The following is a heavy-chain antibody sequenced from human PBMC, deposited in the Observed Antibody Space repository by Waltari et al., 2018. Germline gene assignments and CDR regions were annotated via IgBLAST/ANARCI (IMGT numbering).Heavy chain of an antibody. Sequence: QVQLQESGPGLVKPSETLSLTCTVSGGSISSPYWRWIRQPPGKGLEWIGYIYYSGSTNYNPSLKSRVTISVDTSKNQFSLKLSSVTAADTAVYYCARYRDRVTTWLDYWGQGTLVTVSS. CDR3: ARYRDRVTTWLDY. CDR1: GGSISSPY. V-gene: IGHV4-59*11. D-gene: IGHD4-4*01. CDR2: IYYSGST. J-gene: IGHJ4*02.